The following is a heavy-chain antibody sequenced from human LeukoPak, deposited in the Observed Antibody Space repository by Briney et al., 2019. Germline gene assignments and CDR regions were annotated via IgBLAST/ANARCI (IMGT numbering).Heavy chain of an antibody. CDR1: GFSFSNHV. J-gene: IGHJ4*02. CDR2: ISANGGNT. D-gene: IGHD3-16*01. Sequence: GGSLRLSCAASGFSFSNHVMHWVRQAPGKGLEYVSTISANGGNTDYAHSVKGRFTISRDNSMNTLYLQMGSLRAEDMAVYYCAKGGSCRGVSCFVTLFDYWGQGSLVTVSS. V-gene: IGHV3-64*01. CDR3: AKGGSCRGVSCFVTLFDY.